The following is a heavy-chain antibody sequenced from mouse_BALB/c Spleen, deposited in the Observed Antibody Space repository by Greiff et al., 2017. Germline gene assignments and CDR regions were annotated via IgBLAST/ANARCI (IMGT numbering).Heavy chain of an antibody. CDR1: GFNIKDTY. D-gene: IGHD2-3*01. J-gene: IGHJ4*01. Sequence: VQLQQSGAELVKPGASVKLSCTASGFNIKDTYMHWVKQRPEQGLEWIGRIDPANGNTKYDPKFQGKATITADTSSNTAYLQLSSLTSEDTAVYYCARRVGYDGGLDYWGQGTSVTVSS. V-gene: IGHV14-3*02. CDR2: IDPANGNT. CDR3: ARRVGYDGGLDY.